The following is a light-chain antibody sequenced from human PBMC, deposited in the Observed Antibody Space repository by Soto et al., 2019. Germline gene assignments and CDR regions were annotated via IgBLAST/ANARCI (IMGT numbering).Light chain of an antibody. CDR3: LSYDSLSGWL. V-gene: IGLV1-40*01. J-gene: IGLJ3*02. CDR2: GNT. Sequence: QSVLTQPPSVSGAPGQRVTISCTGSGSNIGAGNDVHWYQHLPGTAPKVLIYGNTNRPSGVPDRFSGSKSGTSASLAITGLQAEDEADYYCLSYDSLSGWLFGGGTKLTVL. CDR1: GSNIGAGND.